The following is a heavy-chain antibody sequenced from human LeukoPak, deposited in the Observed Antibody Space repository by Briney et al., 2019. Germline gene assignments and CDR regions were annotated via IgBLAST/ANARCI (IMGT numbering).Heavy chain of an antibody. CDR3: ARGRITMVRGVITRSFDP. J-gene: IGHJ5*02. D-gene: IGHD3-10*01. CDR2: IYYSGST. V-gene: IGHV4-39*01. Sequence: PSETLSLTCTVSGGSISSSSYYWGWIRQPPGKGLEWIGSIYYSGSTYYNPSLKSRVTISVDTSKNQFSLKLSSVTAADTAVYYCARGRITMVRGVITRSFDPWGQGTLVTVSS. CDR1: GGSISSSSYY.